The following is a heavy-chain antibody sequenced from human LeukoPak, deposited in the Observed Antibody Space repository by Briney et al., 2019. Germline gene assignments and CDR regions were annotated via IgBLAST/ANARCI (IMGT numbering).Heavy chain of an antibody. J-gene: IGHJ4*02. CDR2: ISDNGRNK. CDR1: GYTFSTYG. V-gene: IGHV3-30*18. CDR3: AKDTTTGPAEYYFDF. Sequence: GGSLRLSCAASGYTFSTYGMHWVRQAPGKGLEWVAVISDNGRNKYYGDSVKGRFTISRDNSKNMLYLQMNSLRVEDTAVYYCAKDTTTGPAEYYFDFWGQGTLVTVSS. D-gene: IGHD1-14*01.